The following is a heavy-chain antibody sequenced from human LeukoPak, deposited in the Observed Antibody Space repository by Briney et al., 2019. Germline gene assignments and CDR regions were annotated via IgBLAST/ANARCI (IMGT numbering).Heavy chain of an antibody. V-gene: IGHV3-23*01. CDR3: AKGGGSCDY. CDR2: ISGSGGST. CDR1: GFTFSSYA. J-gene: IGHJ4*02. D-gene: IGHD1-26*01. Sequence: SGGSLRLSCAASGFTFSSYAMSWVRQALGKGLEWVSAISGSGGSTYYADSVKSRFTISRDNSKNTLYLQMNSLRAEDTAVYYCAKGGGSCDYWGQGTLVTVSS.